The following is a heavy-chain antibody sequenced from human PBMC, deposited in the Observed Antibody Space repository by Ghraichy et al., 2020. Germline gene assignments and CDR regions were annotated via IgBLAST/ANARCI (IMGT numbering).Heavy chain of an antibody. CDR1: GGTFSSYA. CDR3: ARGPSSPPPDYYYYGMDV. Sequence: SVKVSCKASGGTFSSYAISWVRQAPGQGLEWMGGIIPIFGTANYAQKFQGRVTITADESTSTAYMELSSLRSEDTAVYYCARGPSSPPPDYYYYGMDVWGQGTTVTVSS. D-gene: IGHD1-14*01. CDR2: IIPIFGTA. J-gene: IGHJ6*02. V-gene: IGHV1-69*13.